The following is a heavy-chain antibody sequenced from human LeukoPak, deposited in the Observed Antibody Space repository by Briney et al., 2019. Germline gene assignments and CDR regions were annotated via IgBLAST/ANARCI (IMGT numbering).Heavy chain of an antibody. Sequence: GGSLRLSCAASGFTFSSYAMHWVRQAPGKGLEYVSAISSNGGSTYYANSVKGRFTISRDNTKNTLYLQMNSLRSEDTAVYYCARDLGDYGYYYGMDVWGQGTTVTVSS. D-gene: IGHD4-17*01. V-gene: IGHV3-64*01. J-gene: IGHJ6*02. CDR3: ARDLGDYGYYYGMDV. CDR1: GFTFSSYA. CDR2: ISSNGGST.